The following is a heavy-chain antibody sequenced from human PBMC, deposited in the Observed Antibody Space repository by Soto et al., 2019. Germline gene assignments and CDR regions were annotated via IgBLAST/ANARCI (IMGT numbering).Heavy chain of an antibody. CDR3: TRMTLGDSEDYYYGMDV. V-gene: IGHV3-49*03. D-gene: IGHD2-21*02. Sequence: GGSLRLSCTASGFTFGDYAMSWFRQAPGKGLEWVGFIRSKAYGGTTEYAASVKGRFTISRDDSKSIAYLQMNSLKTEDTAVYYCTRMTLGDSEDYYYGMDVWGQGTTVTVSS. J-gene: IGHJ6*02. CDR1: GFTFGDYA. CDR2: IRSKAYGGTT.